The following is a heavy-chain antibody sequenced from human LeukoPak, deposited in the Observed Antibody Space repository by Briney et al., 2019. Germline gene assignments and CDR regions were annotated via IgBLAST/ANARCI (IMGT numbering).Heavy chain of an antibody. CDR3: ASETVVQEGYFDY. CDR2: IYYSRST. J-gene: IGHJ4*02. V-gene: IGHV4-59*01. Sequence: SETLSLTCTVSVGSISSYYWSWVRQPPGKGLEWLAYIYYSRSTNHNPSLKSRVTISVDTSKIQFCLKLSSVTAADTAVYYCASETVVQEGYFDYWGQGTLVTVSS. D-gene: IGHD4-23*01. CDR1: VGSISSYY.